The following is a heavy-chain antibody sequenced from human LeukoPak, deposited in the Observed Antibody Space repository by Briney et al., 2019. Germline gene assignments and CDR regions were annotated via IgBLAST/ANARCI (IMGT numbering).Heavy chain of an antibody. V-gene: IGHV1-46*01. J-gene: IGHJ6*02. Sequence: ASVKVSCKASGYTFSNYYMHWVRQAPGQGLEWMGTINPSGGSTTYAQKFQGRVTITADESTSTAYMELSSLRSEDTAVYYCARANYYYYYGMDVWGQGTTVTVSS. CDR1: GYTFSNYY. CDR2: INPSGGST. CDR3: ARANYYYYYGMDV.